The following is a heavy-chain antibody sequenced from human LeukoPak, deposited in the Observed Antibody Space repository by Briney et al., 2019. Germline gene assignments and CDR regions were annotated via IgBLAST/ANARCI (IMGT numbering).Heavy chain of an antibody. V-gene: IGHV3-11*04. J-gene: IGHJ4*02. D-gene: IGHD5-24*01. CDR2: ISNSGSYI. Sequence: PGGSLRLSCAASGFTFSDYYMSWVRQTPGKGLEWLSYISNSGSYIDYADSVKGRFTISRDNAKNSLYLQMNSLRADDTAVYYCARKGGMATNRRGGLDNWGQGALVTVSA. CDR1: GFTFSDYY. CDR3: ARKGGMATNRRGGLDN.